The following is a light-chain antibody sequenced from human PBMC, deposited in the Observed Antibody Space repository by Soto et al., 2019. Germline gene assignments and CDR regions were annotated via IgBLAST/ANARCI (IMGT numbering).Light chain of an antibody. CDR1: QSVSGTY. V-gene: IGKV3-20*01. CDR3: QQYGTSPWT. J-gene: IGKJ1*01. Sequence: EIVLTQSPGTLSLSPGERATLSCRASQSVSGTYLAWYQHKPGQSPRLLIFGSSNRAAGIPDRFSGSGSGADFTLTISRLEAEDFVVYYCQQYGTSPWTFGQGTKVEMK. CDR2: GSS.